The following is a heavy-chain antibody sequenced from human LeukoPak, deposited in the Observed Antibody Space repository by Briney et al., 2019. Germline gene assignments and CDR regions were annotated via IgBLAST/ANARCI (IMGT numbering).Heavy chain of an antibody. V-gene: IGHV1-2*02. CDR1: GYTFTSYY. CDR3: ARDRPVIVVVPAANYDAFDI. CDR2: INPNSGGT. Sequence: ASVKVSCKASGYTFTSYYMHWVRQAPGQGLEWMGWINPNSGGTNYAQKFQGRVTMTRDTSISTAYMELSRLRSDDTAVYYCARDRPVIVVVPAANYDAFDIWGQGTLVTVSS. D-gene: IGHD2-2*01. J-gene: IGHJ3*02.